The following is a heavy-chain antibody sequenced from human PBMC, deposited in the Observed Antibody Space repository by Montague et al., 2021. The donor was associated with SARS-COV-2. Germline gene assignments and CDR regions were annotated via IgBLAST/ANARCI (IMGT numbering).Heavy chain of an antibody. J-gene: IGHJ4*02. D-gene: IGHD4-17*01. CDR2: IYWDDDK. CDR3: VHSYADYLFDY. CDR1: GFSLRTSGVS. V-gene: IGHV2-5*02. Sequence: PALVTPTQTLTLTCSFSGFSLRTSGVSVGWIRQPPGKALEWLAVIYWDDDKRYSPSRKSRLTITKDTSKNQVLLTMTNMDPVDTATYYCVHSYADYLFDYWGQGTLVSVSS.